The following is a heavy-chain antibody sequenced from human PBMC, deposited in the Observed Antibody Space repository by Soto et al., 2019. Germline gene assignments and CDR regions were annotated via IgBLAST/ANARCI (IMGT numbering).Heavy chain of an antibody. V-gene: IGHV4-34*01. Sequence: QVQLQQWGAGLLKPSETLSLTCAVYGGSFSGYYWTWIRQPPGTGLEWIGEINHSGRTNYNPSLKSRVTISVDTSKNQSSLKLTSVTAAATAVYYCARDKITGRFDYWGQGTLVTVSS. CDR3: ARDKITGRFDY. CDR1: GGSFSGYY. CDR2: INHSGRT. D-gene: IGHD2-8*02. J-gene: IGHJ4*02.